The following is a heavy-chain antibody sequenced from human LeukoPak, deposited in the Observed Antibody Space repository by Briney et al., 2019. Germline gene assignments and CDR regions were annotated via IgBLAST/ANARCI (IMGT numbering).Heavy chain of an antibody. CDR2: ISSYNGNT. CDR1: GYTFTSYV. CDR3: ARSRIRIFGVVIPYFDY. D-gene: IGHD3-3*01. J-gene: IGHJ4*02. Sequence: AAAKVSCMASGYTFTSYVISRVRQAPRPGGEWMGWISSYNGNTNYTQKPQGRATTTTEKSTRTAYWVLRSLRSDETAGFYCARSRIRIFGVVIPYFDYWGQGTLVTVSS. V-gene: IGHV1-18*01.